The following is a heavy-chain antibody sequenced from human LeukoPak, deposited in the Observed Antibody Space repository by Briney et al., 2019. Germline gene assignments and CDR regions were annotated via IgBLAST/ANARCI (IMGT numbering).Heavy chain of an antibody. CDR2: VYHSGTT. V-gene: IGHV4-59*08. D-gene: IGHD1-7*01. CDR1: GGSIRNNY. CDR3: ARGNYLTFDF. J-gene: IGHJ4*02. Sequence: SETLSLTCTVAGGSIRNNYWSWIRQPPGKGLEWIGYVYHSGTTTYNPSLKSRVTISLDTSKNQFSLNLTSVIAADTAMYYCARGNYLTFDFWGQGTLVSVSS.